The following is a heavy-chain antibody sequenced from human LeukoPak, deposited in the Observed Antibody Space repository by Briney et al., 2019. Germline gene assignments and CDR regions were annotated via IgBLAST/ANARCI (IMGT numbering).Heavy chain of an antibody. CDR2: ISGSGGTT. V-gene: IGHV3-23*01. CDR3: ARGYPIYDFWSGYWNY. D-gene: IGHD3-3*01. Sequence: GGSLRLSCAASGFTFNNYAMTWVRQAPGKGLEWVSAISGSGGTTLYADSVKGRFTISRDNSKSTLYLQMNSLRAEDTAVYYCARGYPIYDFWSGYWNYWGQGTLVTVSS. J-gene: IGHJ4*02. CDR1: GFTFNNYA.